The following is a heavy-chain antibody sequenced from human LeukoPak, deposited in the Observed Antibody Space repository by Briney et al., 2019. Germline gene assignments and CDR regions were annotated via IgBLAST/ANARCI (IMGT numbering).Heavy chain of an antibody. CDR1: EFAFSDAW. CDR2: IISKTDGGTT. J-gene: IGHJ4*02. CDR3: AKYSSGSFDN. V-gene: IGHV3-15*01. Sequence: GGSLRLSCAASEFAFSDAWMNWVRQAPGKGLEWVGRIISKTDGGTTDYAAPVKGRFTISRDDSKNTLFLQMSSLKTEDTAVYYCAKYSSGSFDNWGQGTLVTVSS. D-gene: IGHD6-19*01.